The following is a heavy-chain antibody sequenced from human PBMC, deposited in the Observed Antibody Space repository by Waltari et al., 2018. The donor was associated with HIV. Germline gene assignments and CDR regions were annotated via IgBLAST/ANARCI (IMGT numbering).Heavy chain of an antibody. Sequence: EVQLVESGGGLVQPGGSLRLSCAASGFTFSSYSMNWVRQAPGKGLEWVSYISSSSSTIYYADSVKGRFTISRDNAKNSLYLQMNSRRDEDTAVYYCARDQGSRPSWGQGTLVTVSS. J-gene: IGHJ5*02. CDR2: ISSSSSTI. CDR1: GFTFSSYS. V-gene: IGHV3-48*02. D-gene: IGHD6-13*01. CDR3: ARDQGSRPS.